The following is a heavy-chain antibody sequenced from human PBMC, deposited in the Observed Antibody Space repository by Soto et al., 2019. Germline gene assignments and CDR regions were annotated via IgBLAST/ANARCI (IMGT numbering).Heavy chain of an antibody. CDR3: VRQGIDYLHGLVDV. D-gene: IGHD1-26*01. Sequence: QVQVQQSGPRLVKPSETLSLTCTVSSGPTRSHNWGWIRQSPGRGLEWIGYVYYTGGPSDNPSLNSPVTIAADTSTNHISLTLSSVTAADTAIYYCVRQGIDYLHGLVDVWGQGTAVSVSS. CDR2: VYYTGGP. J-gene: IGHJ6*02. CDR1: SGPTRSHN. V-gene: IGHV4-59*08.